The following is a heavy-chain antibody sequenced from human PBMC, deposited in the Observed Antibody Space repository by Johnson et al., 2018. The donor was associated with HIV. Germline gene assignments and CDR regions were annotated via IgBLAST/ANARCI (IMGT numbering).Heavy chain of an antibody. D-gene: IGHD3-16*01. CDR3: ATVHLRCAFDI. CDR2: ISYDGSNK. J-gene: IGHJ3*02. Sequence: QEQLVESGGGVVQPGRSLRLSCAASGFTFSSYAMHWVRQAPGKGLEWVAVISYDGSNKYYADSVKGRFTISRDNSKNTLYLQMNSLRAEDTDVYYCATVHLRCAFDIWGQGTMVTVSS. CDR1: GFTFSSYA. V-gene: IGHV3-30-3*01.